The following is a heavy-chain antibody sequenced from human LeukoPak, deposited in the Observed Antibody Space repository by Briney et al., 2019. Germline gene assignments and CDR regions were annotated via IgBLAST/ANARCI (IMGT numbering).Heavy chain of an antibody. CDR2: ISGSGGNT. V-gene: IGHV3-23*01. Sequence: GGSLRLSCAASGFTFSSYAMSWVRQAPGKGLKWVSVISGSGGNTHYADSVKGRFTISRDNSKNTLDLQMNSLRAADTAVYYCARDGLRGNNWFDPWGQGTLVTVSS. CDR3: ARDGLRGNNWFDP. CDR1: GFTFSSYA. J-gene: IGHJ5*02. D-gene: IGHD5-24*01.